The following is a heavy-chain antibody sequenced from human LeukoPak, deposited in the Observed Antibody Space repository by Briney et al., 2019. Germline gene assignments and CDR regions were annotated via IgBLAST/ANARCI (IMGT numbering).Heavy chain of an antibody. D-gene: IGHD4-23*01. CDR1: GYTFTGYN. CDR2: INPNSGGT. Sequence: ASVKVSCKASGYTFTGYNMHWVRQAPGQGLEWMGWINPNSGGTNYAQKFQGRVTMTRDTSISTAYMELSRLRSDDTAMYYCARANYGGNGYFDYWGQGTLVTVSS. CDR3: ARANYGGNGYFDY. V-gene: IGHV1-2*02. J-gene: IGHJ4*02.